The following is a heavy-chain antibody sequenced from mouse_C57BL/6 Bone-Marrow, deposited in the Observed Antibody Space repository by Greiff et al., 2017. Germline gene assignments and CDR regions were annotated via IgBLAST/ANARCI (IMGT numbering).Heavy chain of an antibody. CDR2: IYPGSGST. J-gene: IGHJ3*01. V-gene: IGHV1-55*01. CDR1: GYTFTSYW. D-gene: IGHD2-1*01. CDR3: ARSLYGNSAWFAY. Sequence: QVQLQQPGAELVKPGASVKMSCKASGYTFTSYWITWVKQRPGQGLEWIGDIYPGSGSTNYNEKFKSKATLTVDTSSSTAYMQLSSLTSEDSAVYYCARSLYGNSAWFAYWGQGTLVTVPA.